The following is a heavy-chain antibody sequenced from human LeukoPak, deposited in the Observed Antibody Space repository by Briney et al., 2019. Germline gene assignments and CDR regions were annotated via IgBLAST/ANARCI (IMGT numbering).Heavy chain of an antibody. CDR3: AKERGHPLPNSPMDV. Sequence: GGSLRLSCAASGFTFSSYAMSWVRQAPGKGLEWVSTIVDTGDGTFYADSVRGRFTISRDSSKNTLYLQMNSLRADDTAVYYCAKERGHPLPNSPMDVWGKGTTVTVSS. V-gene: IGHV3-23*01. D-gene: IGHD4-23*01. CDR2: IVDTGDGT. CDR1: GFTFSSYA. J-gene: IGHJ6*03.